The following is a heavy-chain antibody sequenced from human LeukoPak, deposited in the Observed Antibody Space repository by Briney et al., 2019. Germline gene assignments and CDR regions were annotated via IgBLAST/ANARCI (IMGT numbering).Heavy chain of an antibody. CDR2: IYTSGST. J-gene: IGHJ4*02. Sequence: PSETLSLTCTVSDGSISSGSYYWSWIRQPAGKGLEWIGRIYTSGSTNCNPSLKSRVTISVDTSKNQFSLKLSSVTAADTAVYYCARGTLWFGELSSFDYWGQGTLVTVSS. V-gene: IGHV4-61*02. D-gene: IGHD3-10*01. CDR1: DGSISSGSYY. CDR3: ARGTLWFGELSSFDY.